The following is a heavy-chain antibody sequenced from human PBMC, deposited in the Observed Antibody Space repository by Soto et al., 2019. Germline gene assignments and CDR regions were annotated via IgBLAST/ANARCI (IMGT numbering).Heavy chain of an antibody. D-gene: IGHD5-18*01. J-gene: IGHJ6*02. CDR1: GGSISSSF. CDR2: ISYSGST. Sequence: PSETLSLTCSVSGGSISSSFWSWIRQPPGKELEWIGYISYSGSTTYNPSLKSRITLSVDTSKNQFSLRVASVTGADTAVYYCARGHRAMEYYYYYGMDVWGQGTTVTVSS. V-gene: IGHV4-59*01. CDR3: ARGHRAMEYYYYYGMDV.